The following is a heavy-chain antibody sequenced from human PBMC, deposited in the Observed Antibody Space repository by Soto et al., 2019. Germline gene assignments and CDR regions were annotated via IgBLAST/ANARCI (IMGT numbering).Heavy chain of an antibody. CDR2: IYYSGST. CDR3: ARAETIFGIITVFDY. D-gene: IGHD3-3*01. J-gene: IGHJ4*02. Sequence: SETLSITCTVSGGSINRGGYYWSWIRQHPGKGLAWIGYIYYSGSTDYNPSLTSLVTISIDTSKNQFSLKLSSVTAAETAVYYCARAETIFGIITVFDYWGQGTLVTVSS. V-gene: IGHV4-31*01. CDR1: GGSINRGGYY.